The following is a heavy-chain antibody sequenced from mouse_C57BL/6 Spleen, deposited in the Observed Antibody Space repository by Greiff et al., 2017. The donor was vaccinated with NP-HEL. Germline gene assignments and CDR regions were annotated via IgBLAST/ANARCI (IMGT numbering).Heavy chain of an antibody. J-gene: IGHJ1*03. CDR1: GFTFSDYG. D-gene: IGHD2-5*01. V-gene: IGHV5-17*01. CDR3: ARGYSNYRYFDV. CDR2: ISSGSSTI. Sequence: EVKLVESGGGLVKPGGSLKLSCAASGFTFSDYGMHWVRQAPEKGLEWVAYISSGSSTIYYADTVKGRFTISRANAKNTLFLQMTSLRSEDTAMYYCARGYSNYRYFDVWGTGTTVTVSS.